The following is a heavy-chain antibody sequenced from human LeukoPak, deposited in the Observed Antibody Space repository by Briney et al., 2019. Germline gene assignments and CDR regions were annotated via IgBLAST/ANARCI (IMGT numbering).Heavy chain of an antibody. J-gene: IGHJ4*02. D-gene: IGHD2-15*01. CDR2: ISPGGGRT. Sequence: GGSLRLSCVGSGFSFSSFGMNWVRQAPGKGLEWVSAISPGGGRTYYADSVKGRFTLSRDNSKNTVYLQMNSLRVEDTAVYYCARGRYCSGGTRYSGAGGFDYWGQGTLVTVSS. V-gene: IGHV3-23*01. CDR1: GFSFSSFG. CDR3: ARGRYCSGGTRYSGAGGFDY.